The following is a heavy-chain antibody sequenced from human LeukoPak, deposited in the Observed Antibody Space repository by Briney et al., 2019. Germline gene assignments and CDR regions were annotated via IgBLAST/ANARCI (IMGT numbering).Heavy chain of an antibody. CDR2: ISSSSSTI. D-gene: IGHD3-3*01. Sequence: GGSLRLSCAASGFTFSNAWMSWVRQAPGKGLEWVSYISSSSSTIYYADSVKGRFTISRDNAKNSLYLQMNSLRAEDTAVYYCASQSLNYDFWSGYYTGIGAFDIWGQGTMVTVSS. V-gene: IGHV3-48*01. J-gene: IGHJ3*02. CDR3: ASQSLNYDFWSGYYTGIGAFDI. CDR1: GFTFSNAW.